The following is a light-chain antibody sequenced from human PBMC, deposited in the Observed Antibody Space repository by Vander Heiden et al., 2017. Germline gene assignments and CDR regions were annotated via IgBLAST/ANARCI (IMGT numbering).Light chain of an antibody. J-gene: IGLJ3*02. CDR3: QSYDTTNQV. Sequence: NFMLTQPHSVSESPGKTVTISCTRSGGSLASSYVQWFQQRPGSSPTTVIYEDKERPSGVPDRFSGSIDSSSNSASLTISGLKTEDEAAYYCQSYDTTNQVFGGGTKLTVL. V-gene: IGLV6-57*01. CDR1: GGSLASSY. CDR2: EDK.